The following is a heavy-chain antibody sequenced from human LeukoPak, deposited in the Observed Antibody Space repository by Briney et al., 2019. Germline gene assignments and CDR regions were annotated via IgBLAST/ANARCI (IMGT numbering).Heavy chain of an antibody. CDR1: GFTFSSYS. CDR2: ISSSSSYI. J-gene: IGHJ4*02. CDR3: TRDTDGSLDY. V-gene: IGHV3-21*01. D-gene: IGHD1-26*01. Sequence: PGGSLRLSCAASGFTFSSYSMNWVRQAPGKGLEWVSSISSSSSYIYYADSVKGRFTISRDNAKNSLYLQMNNLRADDTAVYYCTRDTDGSLDYWGQGILVTVAS.